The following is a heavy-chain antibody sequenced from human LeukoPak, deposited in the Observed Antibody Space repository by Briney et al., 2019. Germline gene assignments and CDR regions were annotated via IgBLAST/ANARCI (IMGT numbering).Heavy chain of an antibody. V-gene: IGHV1-2*02. D-gene: IGHD3-10*01. J-gene: IGHJ4*02. Sequence: GASVKVSCKASGYPFTNYFLHWVRQAPGQGLEWMGWINPRSGGINYEQKFQDRVTMTRDTSITTAYMELSRLRDDDTAVFYCAREARDYFGSGSSYSHWGQGTLVTVSS. CDR3: AREARDYFGSGSSYSH. CDR1: GYPFTNYF. CDR2: INPRSGGI.